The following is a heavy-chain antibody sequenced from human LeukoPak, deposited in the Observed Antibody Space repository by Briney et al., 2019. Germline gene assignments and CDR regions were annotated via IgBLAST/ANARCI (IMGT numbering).Heavy chain of an antibody. V-gene: IGHV3-23*01. CDR2: ISGSGGST. CDR3: AKDGGRYCSGGSCYSPGYYYGMDV. CDR1: GFTFSSYA. D-gene: IGHD2-15*01. Sequence: GGSLRLSCAASGFTFSSYAMSWVRQAPGKGLEWVSAISGSGGSTYYADSVKGRFTISRDNSKNTLYLQMNSLRAEDTAVYYCAKDGGRYCSGGSCYSPGYYYGMDVWGQGTTVTVSS. J-gene: IGHJ6*02.